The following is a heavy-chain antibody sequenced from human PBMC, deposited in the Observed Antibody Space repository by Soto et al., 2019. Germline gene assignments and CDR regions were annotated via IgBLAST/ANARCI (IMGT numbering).Heavy chain of an antibody. Sequence: EVQLVESGGGLVQPGRSLRLSCAASGFTFDDYTMHWVRQVPGKGLEWVSGITWNSGFITYADSLKGRFTISRDNAKNSLLLQMNSMRPEDTALYYCVKGYCSSSSCLPPHFYFYMDVWGRGTSVTVSS. CDR3: VKGYCSSSSCLPPHFYFYMDV. D-gene: IGHD2-15*01. J-gene: IGHJ6*03. CDR1: GFTFDDYT. V-gene: IGHV3-9*01. CDR2: ITWNSGFI.